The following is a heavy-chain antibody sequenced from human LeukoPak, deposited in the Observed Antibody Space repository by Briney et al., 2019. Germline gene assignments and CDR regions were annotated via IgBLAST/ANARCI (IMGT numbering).Heavy chain of an antibody. Sequence: ASVKVSCKASGYTFTGYYIHWVRQAPGQGLEWMGWINPNSGNTSYAQRFQGGVTMARDTSISTAYMELSRLRSADTAVYYCAREADNWNYVRRGPPFDYWGQGTLVTVSS. CDR1: GYTFTGYY. CDR2: INPNSGNT. V-gene: IGHV1-2*02. D-gene: IGHD1-7*01. CDR3: AREADNWNYVRRGPPFDY. J-gene: IGHJ4*02.